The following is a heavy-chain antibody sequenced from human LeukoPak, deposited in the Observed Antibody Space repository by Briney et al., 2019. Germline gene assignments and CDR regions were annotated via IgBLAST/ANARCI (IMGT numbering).Heavy chain of an antibody. V-gene: IGHV1-2*02. Sequence: ASVKVSCKASGYTFTGYYMHWVRQAPGQGLEWMGWINPNSGGTNYAQKFQGRVTMTRDTSISTAYMELSRLRSDDTAVYYCARDASDIVVVPATGNWFDPWGQGTLATVSS. J-gene: IGHJ5*02. CDR1: GYTFTGYY. D-gene: IGHD2-2*01. CDR3: ARDASDIVVVPATGNWFDP. CDR2: INPNSGGT.